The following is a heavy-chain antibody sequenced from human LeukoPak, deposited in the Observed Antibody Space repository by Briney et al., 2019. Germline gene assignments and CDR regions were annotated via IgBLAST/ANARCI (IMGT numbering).Heavy chain of an antibody. Sequence: GRSLRLSCAASGFTFSSYAMDWVRQAPRKGLEWVSAISSGGGITYYEGSVKGRFTVSRDNSKNTLYLQMNNLRADDTAVYYCAKTDPGTGAFDYWGQGTLVTVSS. D-gene: IGHD1-1*01. J-gene: IGHJ4*02. V-gene: IGHV3-23*01. CDR3: AKTDPGTGAFDY. CDR1: GFTFSSYA. CDR2: ISSGGGIT.